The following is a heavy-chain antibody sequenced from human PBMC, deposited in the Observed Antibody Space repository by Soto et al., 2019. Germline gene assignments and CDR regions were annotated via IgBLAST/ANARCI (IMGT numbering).Heavy chain of an antibody. CDR2: IYWGDDK. CDR1: GFSLSTSGVG. V-gene: IGHV2-5*02. J-gene: IGHJ4*01. Sequence: QITLKESGPTLVKPTQTLTLTCTFSGFSLSTSGVGVGWIRQPPGKVLEWLALIYWGDDKRYSPSLKSSLTITKDTSKNQVVLTMTNLDPMDTATYYCAHTYDGDYGGGYFDYWGHGTLVTVSS. D-gene: IGHD4-17*01. CDR3: AHTYDGDYGGGYFDY.